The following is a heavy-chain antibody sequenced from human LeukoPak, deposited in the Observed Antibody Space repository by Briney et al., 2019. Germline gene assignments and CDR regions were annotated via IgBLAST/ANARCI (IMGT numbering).Heavy chain of an antibody. CDR2: IIPIFGTA. CDR1: GGTFSSYA. J-gene: IGHJ1*01. D-gene: IGHD2-21*01. Sequence: SVKVSCKASGGTFSSYAISWVRQAPGQGLEWMGGIIPIFGTANYAQKFQGRVTITADESTSTAYMELSSLRSEDTAVYYCARVPYCGGDCYSEYFQHWGQGTLVTVSS. V-gene: IGHV1-69*01. CDR3: ARVPYCGGDCYSEYFQH.